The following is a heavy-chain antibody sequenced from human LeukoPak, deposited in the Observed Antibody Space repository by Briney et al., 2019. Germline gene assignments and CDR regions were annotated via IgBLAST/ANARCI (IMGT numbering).Heavy chain of an antibody. CDR2: INPNSGGT. Sequence: ASVKVSCKASGYTFTAYYIHWVRQAPGQGLEWMGWINPNSGGTNYAQKFQGRVTMTLDTSISTAHMEMDRLRSDDTAVYYCAREVRTGEFGYWGQGTMVTVSS. J-gene: IGHJ3*01. CDR3: AREVRTGEFGY. V-gene: IGHV1-2*02. D-gene: IGHD5-12*01. CDR1: GYTFTAYY.